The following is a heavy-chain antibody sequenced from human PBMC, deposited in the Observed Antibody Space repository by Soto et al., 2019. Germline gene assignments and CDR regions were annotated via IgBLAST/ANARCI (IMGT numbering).Heavy chain of an antibody. CDR3: AKEGNGGSSLDH. D-gene: IGHD2-15*01. J-gene: IGHJ4*02. Sequence: LRLSCEASGFKFDDYMMHWVRQAPGKGLEWISLISWDGGSIDYADSIKGRFTVSRDNSKNSLYLHMNGLKTEDTAIYYCAKEGNGGSSLDHWGQGTLVTVSS. CDR2: ISWDGGSI. V-gene: IGHV3-43*01. CDR1: GFKFDDYM.